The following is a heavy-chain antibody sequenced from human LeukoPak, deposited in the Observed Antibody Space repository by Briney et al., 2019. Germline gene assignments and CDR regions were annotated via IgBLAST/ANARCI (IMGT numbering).Heavy chain of an antibody. Sequence: ASAKVSCKVSGYTLTELSMHWVRQAPGKGLEWMGGFDPEDGETIYAQKFQGRVTMTEDTSTDTAYMELSSLRSEDTAVYYCATVYSSSWEPFDYWGQGTLVTVSS. CDR1: GYTLTELS. CDR2: FDPEDGET. V-gene: IGHV1-24*01. J-gene: IGHJ4*02. D-gene: IGHD6-13*01. CDR3: ATVYSSSWEPFDY.